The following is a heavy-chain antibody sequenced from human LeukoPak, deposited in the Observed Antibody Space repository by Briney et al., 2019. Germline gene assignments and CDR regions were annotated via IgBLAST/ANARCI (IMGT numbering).Heavy chain of an antibody. V-gene: IGHV3-21*01. J-gene: IGHJ4*02. Sequence: GGSLRLSCAASGFTFSSYSMNWVRQAPGKGLEWVSSISSSSSYIYYADSVKGRFTISRDNAKHSLYLQMNSLRAEDTAVYYCARAAGDSSGYYHESYYFDYWGQGTLVTVSS. CDR2: ISSSSSYI. D-gene: IGHD3-22*01. CDR3: ARAAGDSSGYYHESYYFDY. CDR1: GFTFSSYS.